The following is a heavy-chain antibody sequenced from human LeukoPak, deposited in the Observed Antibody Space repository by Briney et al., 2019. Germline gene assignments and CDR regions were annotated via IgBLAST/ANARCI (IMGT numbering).Heavy chain of an antibody. D-gene: IGHD3-10*01. V-gene: IGHV1-18*01. CDR1: GYTFTSYG. Sequence: ASVKVSCKASGYTFTSYGISWVRQAPGQGLEWMGWISAYNGNTNYAQKLQGRVTMTTDTSTSTAYMELRSLRSDDTAVYYCARGVGLGEGQLWFGELFPFDDYWGQGTLVTVSS. CDR3: ARGVGLGEGQLWFGELFPFDDY. J-gene: IGHJ4*02. CDR2: ISAYNGNT.